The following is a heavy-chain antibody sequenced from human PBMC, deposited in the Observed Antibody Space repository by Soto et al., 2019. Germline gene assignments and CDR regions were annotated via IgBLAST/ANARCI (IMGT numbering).Heavy chain of an antibody. J-gene: IGHJ4*02. V-gene: IGHV1-18*04. D-gene: IGHD3-22*01. CDR1: GYTFVSYG. CDR3: ARDQYYFDSSCYYDF. Sequence: QIQLVQSGAEVKKPGASVRVSCETSGYTFVSYGISWVRQAPGQGLEWMGWISPYNGNTNYAEKFKDRVTLTTDTSTDTAFLDLRSLTSDDTAIYFCARDQYYFDSSCYYDFWGQGTLVTVSS. CDR2: ISPYNGNT.